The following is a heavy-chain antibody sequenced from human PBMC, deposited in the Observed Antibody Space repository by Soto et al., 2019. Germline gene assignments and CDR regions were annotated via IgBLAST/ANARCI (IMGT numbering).Heavy chain of an antibody. CDR3: ARRFDFWSGSGSYYYGLDV. CDR1: GYSFTSYW. V-gene: IGHV5-51*01. J-gene: IGHJ6*02. CDR2: IYPGDSDT. Sequence: EVQLVQSGAEVKKPGESLKISCNGSGYSFTSYWIVWVRQMPGKGLEWMGIIYPGDSDTRYSPSFQGQGTISADKSISTAYLQWSSLKASDTAMYYCARRFDFWSGSGSYYYGLDVWGQGTTVTVSS. D-gene: IGHD3-3*01.